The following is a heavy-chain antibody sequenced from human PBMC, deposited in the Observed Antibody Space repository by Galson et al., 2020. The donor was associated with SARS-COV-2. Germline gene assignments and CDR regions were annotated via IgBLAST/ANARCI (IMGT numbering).Heavy chain of an antibody. CDR3: ARDREKQLVVSYYYYGMDV. J-gene: IGHJ6*02. CDR2: TYYSGST. Sequence: ASETLSLTCTVSGGSISSGGYYWSWIRQHPGKGLEWIGYTYYSGSTYYNPSPKSRVTITVDTSKNQFSLKLSSVTAADTAVYYCARDREKQLVVSYYYYGMDVWGQGTTVTVSS. V-gene: IGHV4-31*03. D-gene: IGHD6-13*01. CDR1: GGSISSGGYY.